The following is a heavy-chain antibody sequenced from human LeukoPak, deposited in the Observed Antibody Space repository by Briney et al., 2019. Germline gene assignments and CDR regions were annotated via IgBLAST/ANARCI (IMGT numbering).Heavy chain of an antibody. V-gene: IGHV4-59*01. J-gene: IGHJ4*02. CDR3: ARDHGDYSFDY. CDR1: GGSISSYY. Sequence: SETLSLTCTVSGGSISSYYWSWIRQPPGKGLEWIGYIYYSGSTNYNPSLKSRVTTSVDTSKNQFSLKLSSVTAADTAVYYCARDHGDYSFDYWGQGTLVTVSS. CDR2: IYYSGST.